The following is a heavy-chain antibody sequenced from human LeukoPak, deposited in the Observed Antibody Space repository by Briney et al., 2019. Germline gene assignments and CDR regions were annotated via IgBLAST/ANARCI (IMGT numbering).Heavy chain of an antibody. V-gene: IGHV1-69*05. D-gene: IGHD2-2*01. CDR2: IIPIFGTA. CDR3: ARGVVVVPAATDYYYYYYMDV. CDR1: GGTFSSYA. Sequence: ASVKVSCKASGGTFSSYAISWVRQAPGQGLEWMGGIIPIFGTANYAQKFQGRVTITTDESTSTAYMELSSLRSEDTAVYYCARGVVVVPAATDYYYYYYMDVWGKGTTVTVSS. J-gene: IGHJ6*03.